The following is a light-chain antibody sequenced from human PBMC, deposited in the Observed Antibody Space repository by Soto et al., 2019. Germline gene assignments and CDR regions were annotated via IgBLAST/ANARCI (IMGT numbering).Light chain of an antibody. CDR2: DVS. Sequence: QSALTQPASVSGSPGQSITVSCTGTSSDVGRYNYVSWYQQHPGKAPKLMIYDVSTRPSGISNRFSGSKSGNTASLTISGLQAEDEADYYCSSYTSNTTPVFGGGTKVTVL. V-gene: IGLV2-14*03. J-gene: IGLJ3*02. CDR3: SSYTSNTTPV. CDR1: SSDVGRYNY.